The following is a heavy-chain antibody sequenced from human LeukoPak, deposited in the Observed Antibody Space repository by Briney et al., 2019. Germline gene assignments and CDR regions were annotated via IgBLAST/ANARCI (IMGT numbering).Heavy chain of an antibody. CDR1: GFTFSDYY. CDR3: AKRSGYTTGWFFDF. J-gene: IGHJ4*02. Sequence: GGSLRLSCAASGFTFSDYYINWIRQAPGKGLEWVSSISGSGDNTYYAESVKGRFTISRDNSKNTLFLQMNSLRAEDTAVFYCAKRSGYTTGWFFDFWGQGTLVTVSS. V-gene: IGHV3-23*01. CDR2: ISGSGDNT. D-gene: IGHD6-19*01.